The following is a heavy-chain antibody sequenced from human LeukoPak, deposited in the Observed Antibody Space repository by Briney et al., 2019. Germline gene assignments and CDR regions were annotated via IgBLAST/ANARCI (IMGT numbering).Heavy chain of an antibody. J-gene: IGHJ5*02. CDR3: ARGGSSGWHKEEDWFDP. CDR1: GYTFTIYG. CDR2: ISAYNGNT. D-gene: IGHD6-19*01. Sequence: ASVKVSCTASGYTFTIYGISWVRQAPGQGLEWMGWISAYNGNTNYAQKLQGRVTMTTDTSTSTAYMELRSLRSDDTAVYYCARGGSSGWHKEEDWFDPWGQGTLVTVSS. V-gene: IGHV1-18*01.